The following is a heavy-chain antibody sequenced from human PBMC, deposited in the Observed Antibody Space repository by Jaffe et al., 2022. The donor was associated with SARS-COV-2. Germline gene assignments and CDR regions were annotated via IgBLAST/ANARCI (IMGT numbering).Heavy chain of an antibody. V-gene: IGHV3-23*01. CDR2: ISGSGGVT. CDR1: GFTFNNNA. Sequence: EVQLLESGGGLVQPGGSLRLSCAASGFTFNNNAMSWVRQAPGKGLEWVSAISGSGGVTYFSDSVKGRFTISRDNSRNTVYLQMKSLRADDTAVYYCAKVVSVDYFDHWGQGTLVTVSS. D-gene: IGHD6-19*01. J-gene: IGHJ4*02. CDR3: AKVVSVDYFDH.